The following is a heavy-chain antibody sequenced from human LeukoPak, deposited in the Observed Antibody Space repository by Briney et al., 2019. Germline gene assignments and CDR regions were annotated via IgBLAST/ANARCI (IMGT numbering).Heavy chain of an antibody. V-gene: IGHV4-39*01. CDR3: ARHCCSGPAKRVFDI. CDR2: FSYSGNT. D-gene: IGHD2-15*01. Sequence: PSETLSLTCTVSGGSIISIDYHWGWLRQPPGKGLELIGTFSYSGNTDYKPSHKSQVNISVDTANNQFSLRLGSVTAADTAVYHCARHCCSGPAKRVFDIWGQGTMVTVSS. CDR1: GGSIISIDYH. J-gene: IGHJ3*02.